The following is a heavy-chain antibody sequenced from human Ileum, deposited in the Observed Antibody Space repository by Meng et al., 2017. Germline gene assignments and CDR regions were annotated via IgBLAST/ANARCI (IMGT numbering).Heavy chain of an antibody. CDR3: ARGGTAYFDY. CDR1: GGSISSGGYY. V-gene: IGHV4-31*03. Sequence: QVQLQESGPGLVKPSQTLSLTCTVSGGSISSGGYYGSWIRQHPGKGLEWIGYIYDSGSTYYNPSLKRRIAISGDTSKNQFSLNLSSVTAADTAVYYCARGGTAYFDYWGQGTLVTVSS. J-gene: IGHJ4*02. CDR2: IYDSGST. D-gene: IGHD1-1*01.